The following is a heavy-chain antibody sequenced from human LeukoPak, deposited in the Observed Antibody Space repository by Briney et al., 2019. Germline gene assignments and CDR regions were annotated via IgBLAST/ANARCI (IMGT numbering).Heavy chain of an antibody. V-gene: IGHV3-23*01. J-gene: IGHJ4*02. CDR2: ISGSGGST. CDR3: AKDSFPYYYDSSGYPYYDY. D-gene: IGHD3-22*01. CDR1: GFTFSSYA. Sequence: PGGSLRLSCAASGFTFSSYAMSWVRQAPGKGLGWVSAISGSGGSTYYADSVKGRFTISRDNSKNTLYLQMNSLRAEDTAVYYCAKDSFPYYYDSSGYPYYDYWGQGTLVTVSS.